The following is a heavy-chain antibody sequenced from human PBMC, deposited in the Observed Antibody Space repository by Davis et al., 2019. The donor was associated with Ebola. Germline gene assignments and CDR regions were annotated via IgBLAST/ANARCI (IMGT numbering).Heavy chain of an antibody. V-gene: IGHV1-69*13. CDR3: AGMHGFGEGWPGY. CDR2: IIPIFGTT. CDR1: GDTFISYA. J-gene: IGHJ4*02. Sequence: AASVKVSCKASGDTFISYAISWVRQAPGQGLEWMGGIIPIFGTTNYAQKFQGRVTITADESTSTAYMDLYSLRSEDTATYYCAGMHGFGEGWPGYWGQGTLVTVSS. D-gene: IGHD3-10*01.